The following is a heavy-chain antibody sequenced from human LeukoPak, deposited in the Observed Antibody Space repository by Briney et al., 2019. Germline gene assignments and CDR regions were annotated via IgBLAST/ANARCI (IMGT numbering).Heavy chain of an antibody. J-gene: IGHJ4*02. CDR3: ARDGVSGAADISFDY. Sequence: ASVKVSCKASGYTFTGYYMHWVRQAPGQGLEWMGWINPNSGGTNYAQKFQGRVTMTRDMSTSTVYMELSSLRSEDTAVYYCARDGVSGAADISFDYWGQGTLVTVSS. V-gene: IGHV1-2*02. D-gene: IGHD2-2*02. CDR1: GYTFTGYY. CDR2: INPNSGGT.